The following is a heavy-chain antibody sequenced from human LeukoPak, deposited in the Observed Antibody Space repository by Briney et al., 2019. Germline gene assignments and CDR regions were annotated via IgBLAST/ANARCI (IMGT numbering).Heavy chain of an antibody. D-gene: IGHD2-8*01. Sequence: SETLSLTCTVSGGSVSSGNYYWSWIRQPAGKGLEWIGRVYTSGGTNYIPSLKSRITISVDTSENQFSLRLSSVTAADTAVYYCARFYCSDGVCYIDYWGQGTLVTVSS. CDR1: GGSVSSGNYY. J-gene: IGHJ4*02. CDR3: ARFYCSDGVCYIDY. CDR2: VYTSGGT. V-gene: IGHV4-61*02.